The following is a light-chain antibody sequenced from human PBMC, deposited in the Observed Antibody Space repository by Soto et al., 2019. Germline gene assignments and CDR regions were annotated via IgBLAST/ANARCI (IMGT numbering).Light chain of an antibody. V-gene: IGLV1-51*01. Sequence: QSVLTQPPSVSAAPGQKVTISCSGSSSNIGNNYVSWYQQLPGTAPKVLIYDNNKRPSGIPDRFSGSKSGTSATLGITGLQIGDEADYYCGTWDSSLSAWVFGGGSKLTVL. CDR1: SSNIGNNY. J-gene: IGLJ3*02. CDR2: DNN. CDR3: GTWDSSLSAWV.